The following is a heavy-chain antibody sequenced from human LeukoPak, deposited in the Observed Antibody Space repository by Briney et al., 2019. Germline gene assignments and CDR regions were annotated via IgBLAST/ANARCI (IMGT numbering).Heavy chain of an antibody. D-gene: IGHD6-19*01. V-gene: IGHV3-66*02. Sequence: GGSLRPSCAASGFTVSSNYMSWVRQAPGKGPEWVSVIYSGGSTYYADSVKGRFTISRDNSKNTLYLQMNSLRAEDTAVYYCARGRRSGWYVYFDYWGQGALVTVSS. CDR1: GFTVSSNY. CDR3: ARGRRSGWYVYFDY. J-gene: IGHJ4*02. CDR2: IYSGGST.